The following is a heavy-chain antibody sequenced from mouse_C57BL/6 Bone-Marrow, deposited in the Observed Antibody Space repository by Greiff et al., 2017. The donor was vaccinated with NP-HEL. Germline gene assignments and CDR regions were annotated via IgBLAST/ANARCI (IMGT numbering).Heavy chain of an antibody. V-gene: IGHV14-2*01. CDR3: ARRYYDSSWFAY. D-gene: IGHD2-4*01. Sequence: VQLKQSGAELVKPGASVKLSCTASGFNIKDYYMHWVKQRTEQGLEWIGRIDLEDGETKYAPKFQGKATITADTSSNTAYLQLSSLTSEDTAVYYCARRYYDSSWFAYWGQGTLVTVSA. J-gene: IGHJ3*01. CDR2: IDLEDGET. CDR1: GFNIKDYY.